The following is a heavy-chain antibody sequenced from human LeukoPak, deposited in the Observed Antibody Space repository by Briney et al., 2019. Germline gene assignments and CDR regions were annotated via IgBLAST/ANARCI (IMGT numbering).Heavy chain of an antibody. Sequence: GGSLRLSCAASGFTFRSYATTWVRQAPGKGLEWVSGISGSGGSTHYGDSVKGRFTISRDNSKSTLYLQMNSLRAEDTAVYYCAKVPYSDFWSGYSYYFDYRGQGTLVTVSS. J-gene: IGHJ4*02. CDR1: GFTFRSYA. V-gene: IGHV3-23*01. CDR2: ISGSGGST. CDR3: AKVPYSDFWSGYSYYFDY. D-gene: IGHD3-3*01.